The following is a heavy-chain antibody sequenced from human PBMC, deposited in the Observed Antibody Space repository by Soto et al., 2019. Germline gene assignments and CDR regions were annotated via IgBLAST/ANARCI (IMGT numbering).Heavy chain of an antibody. J-gene: IGHJ6*02. D-gene: IGHD6-13*01. CDR3: ARILASSWANYYYYYGMDV. CDR1: GFSLSNARMG. V-gene: IGHV2-26*01. CDR2: IFSNDEK. Sequence: QVTLKESGPVLVKPTETLTLTCTVSGFSLSNARMGVSWIRQPPGKALEWLAHIFSNDEKSYSTSLKSRLTISKDTSKSQVVLTMTNMDPVDTATYYCARILASSWANYYYYYGMDVWGQGTTVTVSS.